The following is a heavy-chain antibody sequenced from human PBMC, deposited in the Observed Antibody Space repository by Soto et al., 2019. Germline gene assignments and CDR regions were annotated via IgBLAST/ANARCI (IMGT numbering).Heavy chain of an antibody. V-gene: IGHV3-21*01. D-gene: IGHD6-19*01. CDR2: ISSSSSDI. CDR1: GFTFSDYS. Sequence: EVQLVESGGGLVKPGGSLRLYCAASGFTFSDYSMNWVRQAPGKGLEWVSSISSSSSDINYADSLKGRFTISRDNARNSLYLQMNSLRAADTAVYYWARVPVAGVGYYFDYWGQGTLVTVSS. CDR3: ARVPVAGVGYYFDY. J-gene: IGHJ4*02.